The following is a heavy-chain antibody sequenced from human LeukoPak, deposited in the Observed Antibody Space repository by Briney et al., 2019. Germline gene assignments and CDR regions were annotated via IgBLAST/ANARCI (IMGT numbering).Heavy chain of an antibody. CDR1: GFTFSSYW. CDR3: VSGGVVTATTY. Sequence: GGSLRLSCAASGFTFSSYWMCWVRQAPGKGLEWVANIKQDGSEKYYVDSVKGRFTISRDNAKNSLYLQMNSLRAEDTAVYYCVSGGVVTATTYWGQGTLVTVSS. J-gene: IGHJ4*02. CDR2: IKQDGSEK. D-gene: IGHD2-21*02. V-gene: IGHV3-7*01.